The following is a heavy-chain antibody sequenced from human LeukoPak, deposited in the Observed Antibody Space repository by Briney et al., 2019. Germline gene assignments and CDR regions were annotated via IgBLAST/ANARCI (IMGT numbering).Heavy chain of an antibody. CDR3: TQWADVAPMDV. Sequence: PGGSLRLPCAASGFNFSGSAVHLVRQASGKGPEWVGRIIIKSNNYGTAYYESVKGRFRISRDDSKNTSYLQMTSLKSEDSAVYLWTQWADVAPMDVWGQGNTVTVSS. J-gene: IGHJ6*02. CDR2: IIIKSNNYGT. CDR1: GFNFSGSA. D-gene: IGHD2-8*01. V-gene: IGHV3-73*01.